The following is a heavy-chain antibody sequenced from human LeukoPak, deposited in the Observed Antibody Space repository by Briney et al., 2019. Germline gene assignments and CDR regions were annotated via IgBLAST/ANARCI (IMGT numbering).Heavy chain of an antibody. CDR2: ISAYNGNT. V-gene: IGHV1-18*01. D-gene: IGHD3-10*01. J-gene: IGHJ4*02. CDR1: GYTFITYG. Sequence: ASVKVSCKASGYTFITYGLSWVRQAPGQGLEWMGWISAYNGNTNYAQKLQGRVIMTRDTSTSTAYMELRSLTSDDTAVYYCARELEVRGVILFAYWGQGTLVTVSS. CDR3: ARELEVRGVILFAY.